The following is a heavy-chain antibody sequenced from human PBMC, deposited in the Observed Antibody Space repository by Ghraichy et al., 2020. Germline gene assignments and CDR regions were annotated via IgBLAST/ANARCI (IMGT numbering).Heavy chain of an antibody. CDR3: AREMATEGYYFDS. J-gene: IGHJ4*02. D-gene: IGHD5-24*01. Sequence: GGSLRLSCAASGFTFSSYWMSWVRQAPGKGLEWVANIKQDGSEKYYVDSVKGRFTISRDNAKNSLYLQMNSLRAEDTAVYYCAREMATEGYYFDSWGQGTLATVSS. V-gene: IGHV3-7*01. CDR2: IKQDGSEK. CDR1: GFTFSSYW.